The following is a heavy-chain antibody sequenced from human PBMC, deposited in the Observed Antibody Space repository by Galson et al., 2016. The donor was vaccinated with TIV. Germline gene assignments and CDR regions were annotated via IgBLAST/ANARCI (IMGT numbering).Heavy chain of an antibody. CDR3: ARDRLGAKRAFDI. CDR2: INVGNGNT. J-gene: IGHJ3*02. V-gene: IGHV1-3*01. CDR1: GYTFTGYY. Sequence: SVKVSCKASGYTFTGYYIHWVRQAPGQGLEWMGWINVGNGNTKYVQKFKGRVTITSDTSARIAYMELSTLTSEDTAMYYCARDRLGAKRAFDIWGQGTLVTVSS. D-gene: IGHD3-16*01.